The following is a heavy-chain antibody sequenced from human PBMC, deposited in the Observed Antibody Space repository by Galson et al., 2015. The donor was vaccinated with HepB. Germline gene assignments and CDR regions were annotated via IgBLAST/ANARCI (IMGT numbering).Heavy chain of an antibody. CDR3: AHRDGYNYYFDY. Sequence: PALVKPTQTLTLTCTFSGFSLSTSGVGVGWIRQPPGKALEWLALIYWDDDKRYSPSLKSRLTITKDTSKNQVVLTMTNMDPVDTATYYCAHRDGYNYYFDYWGQGTLVTVSP. J-gene: IGHJ4*02. CDR2: IYWDDDK. CDR1: GFSLSTSGVG. V-gene: IGHV2-5*02. D-gene: IGHD5-24*01.